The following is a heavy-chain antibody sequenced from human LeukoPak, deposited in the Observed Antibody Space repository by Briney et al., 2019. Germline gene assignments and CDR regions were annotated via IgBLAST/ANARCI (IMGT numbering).Heavy chain of an antibody. V-gene: IGHV4-4*07. Sequence: KPSETLSLTCTVSGGSMSSYYWNWIRQPAGKGLEWIGRIYTSGSSHYNPSLKSRVSMSIDTSRNQFSLKLTSVTAADTAVYYCARAIDKALSNWFDPWGQGTLVTVSS. CDR1: GGSMSSYY. J-gene: IGHJ5*02. CDR3: ARAIDKALSNWFDP. CDR2: IYTSGSS.